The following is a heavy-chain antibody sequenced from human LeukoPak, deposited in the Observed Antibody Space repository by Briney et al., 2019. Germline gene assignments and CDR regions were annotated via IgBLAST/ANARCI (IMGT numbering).Heavy chain of an antibody. V-gene: IGHV3-53*01. Sequence: GGSLRLSCAASGLTVSSNYMTWVRQAPGKGPEWVSVVYSGGSTYYADSVKGRFTISRDNSKNTLYFQMNSLRAEDTAVYYCARGVTTGTTPYYYGMDVWGQGTTVTVSS. D-gene: IGHD1-1*01. CDR1: GLTVSSNY. J-gene: IGHJ6*02. CDR2: VYSGGST. CDR3: ARGVTTGTTPYYYGMDV.